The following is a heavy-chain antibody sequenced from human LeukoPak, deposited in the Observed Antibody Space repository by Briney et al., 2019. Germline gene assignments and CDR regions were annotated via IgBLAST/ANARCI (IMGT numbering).Heavy chain of an antibody. CDR1: GGSISSSSYY. Sequence: SETLSLTCTVSGGSISSSSYYWGWIHQPPGKGLEWIGSIYYSGSTYYNPSLKSRVTISVDTSKNQFSLKLSSVTAADTAVYYCARHVNYYDSSGYYSAFDIWGQGTMVTVSS. V-gene: IGHV4-39*01. CDR3: ARHVNYYDSSGYYSAFDI. D-gene: IGHD3-22*01. CDR2: IYYSGST. J-gene: IGHJ3*02.